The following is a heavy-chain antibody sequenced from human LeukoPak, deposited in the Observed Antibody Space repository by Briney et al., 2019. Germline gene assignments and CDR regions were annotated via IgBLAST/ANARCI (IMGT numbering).Heavy chain of an antibody. Sequence: PSETLSLTCTVSGGSISSYYWSWIRQPAGKGLEWIGRIHTSGSTNYNPSLKSRVTMSVDTFKNQFSLKLSSVTAADTAVYYCARGTYYYDSSGYVAFDYWGQGTLVTVSS. CDR2: IHTSGST. CDR1: GGSISSYY. V-gene: IGHV4-4*07. D-gene: IGHD3-22*01. J-gene: IGHJ4*02. CDR3: ARGTYYYDSSGYVAFDY.